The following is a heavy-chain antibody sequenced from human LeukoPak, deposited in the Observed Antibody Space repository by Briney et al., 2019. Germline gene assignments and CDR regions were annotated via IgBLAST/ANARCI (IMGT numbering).Heavy chain of an antibody. CDR1: GGSISSSSYY. J-gene: IGHJ4*02. CDR2: ICYSGST. V-gene: IGHV4-39*01. Sequence: SETLSHTCTVSGGSISSSSYYWGWIRQPPGKGLEWIGSICYSGSTYYNPSLKSRVAISVDTSKNQFSLNLSSVTAADTAVYYCARLYYDSSGYYQICYFDYWGQGTLVTVSS. D-gene: IGHD3-22*01. CDR3: ARLYYDSSGYYQICYFDY.